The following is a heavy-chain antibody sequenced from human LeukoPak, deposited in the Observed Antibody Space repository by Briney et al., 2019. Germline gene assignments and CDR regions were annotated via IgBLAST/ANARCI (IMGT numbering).Heavy chain of an antibody. V-gene: IGHV3-21*01. CDR3: ARRYCSSTSCYAFDI. CDR2: ISSSSSHI. CDR1: GFTFSSYS. D-gene: IGHD2-2*01. J-gene: IGHJ3*02. Sequence: GGSLRLSCAASGFTFSSYSMNWVRQAPGKGLEWVSDISSSSSHIIYIDSVKGRFTISRDNAKTSLYLQMNSLRAEDTAVYYCARRYCSSTSCYAFDIWGQGTMVTVSS.